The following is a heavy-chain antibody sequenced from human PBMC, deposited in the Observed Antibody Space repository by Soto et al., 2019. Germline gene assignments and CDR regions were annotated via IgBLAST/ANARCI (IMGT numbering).Heavy chain of an antibody. CDR3: ASLVGWGDFDSSGYRDAFDI. D-gene: IGHD3-22*01. CDR1: GFTFSSYS. V-gene: IGHV3-21*01. CDR2: ISSSSSYI. J-gene: IGHJ3*02. Sequence: GGSLRLSCAASGFTFSSYSMNWVRQAPGKGLEWVSSISSSSSYIYYADSVKGRFTISRDNAKNSLYLQMNSLRAEDTAVYYCASLVGWGDFDSSGYRDAFDIWGQGTMVTVSS.